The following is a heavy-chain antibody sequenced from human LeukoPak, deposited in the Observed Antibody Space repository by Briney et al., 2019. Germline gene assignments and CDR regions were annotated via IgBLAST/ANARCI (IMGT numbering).Heavy chain of an antibody. J-gene: IGHJ6*03. D-gene: IGHD5/OR15-5a*01. Sequence: KPSETLSLTCTVSGGSISSYYWSWIRQPPGKGLEWIGYIYYSGSTNYNPSLKSRVTISVDTSKNQFSLKLSSVTAADTAVYYCARVSWYYYYYMDVWGKGTTVTVSS. CDR2: IYYSGST. V-gene: IGHV4-59*01. CDR3: ARVSWYYYYYMDV. CDR1: GGSISSYY.